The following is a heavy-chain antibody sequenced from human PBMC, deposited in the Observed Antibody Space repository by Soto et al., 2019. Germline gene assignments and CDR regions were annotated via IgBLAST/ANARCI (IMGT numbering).Heavy chain of an antibody. V-gene: IGHV4-34*01. Sequence: QVQLQQWGAGLLKPSETLSLTCAVYGGFVSSGSYYWSWIRQPPGKGLEWIGEMSHSGGTHFNPSLKSRVTISVDTSKNQLSLKLSSVTAADTDLYYCARVERGTATTVVDAFDIWGPGTMVTVSS. CDR1: GGFVSSGSYY. D-gene: IGHD1-1*01. J-gene: IGHJ3*02. CDR3: ARVERGTATTVVDAFDI. CDR2: MSHSGGT.